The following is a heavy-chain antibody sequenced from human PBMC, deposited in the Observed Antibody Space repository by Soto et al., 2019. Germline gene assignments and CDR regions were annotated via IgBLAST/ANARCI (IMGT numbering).Heavy chain of an antibody. Sequence: PSETLSLTCTVSGGSISSYYWSWIRQPPGKGLEWIGYIYYSGSTNYNPSLKSRVTISVDTSKNQFSLKLSSVTAADTAVYYCATSLDYYYGMDVWGQGTTVTVSS. CDR2: IYYSGST. V-gene: IGHV4-59*01. CDR3: ATSLDYYYGMDV. J-gene: IGHJ6*02. CDR1: GGSISSYY.